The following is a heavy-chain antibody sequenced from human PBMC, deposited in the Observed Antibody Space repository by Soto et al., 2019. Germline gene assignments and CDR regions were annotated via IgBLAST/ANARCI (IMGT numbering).Heavy chain of an antibody. CDR2: SHYSGSN. D-gene: IGHD2-2*01. V-gene: IGHV4-59*01. Sequence: QVQLQESGPGLVKPSETLSLTCTVSGGSIRSYYWNWIRQSPGKGLEWIGYSHYSGSNTSHPSLNGRRPISVDTSRNQVSLKLSSVTSADAAVYFCARARYQLLHPYYYGMDVWGQGTTVTVSS. CDR1: GGSIRSYY. J-gene: IGHJ6*02. CDR3: ARARYQLLHPYYYGMDV.